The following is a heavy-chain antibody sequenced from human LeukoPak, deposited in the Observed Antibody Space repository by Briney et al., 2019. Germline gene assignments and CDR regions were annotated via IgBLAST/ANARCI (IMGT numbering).Heavy chain of an antibody. CDR2: ISSSGSTI. V-gene: IGHV3-48*03. CDR3: ARDRVTRGFVVTND. D-gene: IGHD2-15*01. Sequence: PGGSLRLSCAASGFTFSSYEMNWVRQDPGTGLEWVSYISSSGSTIYYADSVKGRFTISRDNAKNSLYLQMNRLRAENTAVYYCARDRVTRGFVVTNDWGQGTLVTVSS. J-gene: IGHJ4*02. CDR1: GFTFSSYE.